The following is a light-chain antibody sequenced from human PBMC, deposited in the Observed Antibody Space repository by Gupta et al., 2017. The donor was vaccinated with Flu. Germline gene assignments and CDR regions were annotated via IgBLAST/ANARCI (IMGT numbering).Light chain of an antibody. V-gene: IGKV1-27*01. Sequence: PSSLSASVGDRVTITCRASQGISDYLAWYQQKPGKSPKLLIYAASTSESGVPSRLSGSGSGTDFTLTISSRQPEDVATYYGQKYNSAPINLAGGTKVKIK. CDR1: QGISDY. CDR3: QKYNSAPIN. J-gene: IGKJ4*01. CDR2: AAS.